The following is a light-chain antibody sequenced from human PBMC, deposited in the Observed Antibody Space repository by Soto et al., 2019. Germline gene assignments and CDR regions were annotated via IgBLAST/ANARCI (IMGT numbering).Light chain of an antibody. V-gene: IGKV1-5*03. J-gene: IGKJ1*01. CDR1: QSISSW. CDR2: KAS. CDR3: QQYSTYTPRT. Sequence: DIRLTQSPSTLSASVGDRVTITCRASQSISSWLAWYQQKPGKAPKILIYKASSLESGVPSRFSGSGSGTEFTLTISSLQPDDFATYYCQQYSTYTPRTFGQGTKVDIK.